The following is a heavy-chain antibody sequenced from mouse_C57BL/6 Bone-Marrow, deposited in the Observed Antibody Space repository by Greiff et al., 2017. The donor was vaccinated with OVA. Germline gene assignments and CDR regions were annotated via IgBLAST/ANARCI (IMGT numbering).Heavy chain of an antibody. CDR2: IHPNSGST. J-gene: IGHJ2*01. Sequence: QVQLQQPGAELVKPGASVKLSCTASGYTFTSYWMHWVKQRPGQGLVWIGMIHPNSGSTNYNEKFKSKATLTVDKSSSTAYMQLSSLTSEDSAVYYCARSGAFSTTVVANYFGDWGQGTTLTVSS. CDR3: ARSGAFSTTVVANYFGD. D-gene: IGHD1-1*01. V-gene: IGHV1-64*01. CDR1: GYTFTSYW.